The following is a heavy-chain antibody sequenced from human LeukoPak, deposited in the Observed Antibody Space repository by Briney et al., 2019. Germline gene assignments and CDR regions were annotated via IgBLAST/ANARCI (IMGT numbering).Heavy chain of an antibody. J-gene: IGHJ4*02. CDR1: GGTFSSYA. CDR3: ARGGGYDFWSGYTT. V-gene: IGHV1-69*06. Sequence: ASVKVSCKASGGTFSSYAISWVRQAPGQGLEWMGRIIPIFGTANYAQKFQGRVTITADKSTSTAYMELSSLRAEDTAVYYCARGGGYDFWSGYTTGDQGTLVTVSS. D-gene: IGHD3-3*01. CDR2: IIPIFGTA.